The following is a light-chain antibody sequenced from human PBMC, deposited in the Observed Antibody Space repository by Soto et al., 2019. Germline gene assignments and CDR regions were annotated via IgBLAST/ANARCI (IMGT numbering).Light chain of an antibody. J-gene: IGLJ1*01. Sequence: QSVLAQPPSASGSPGQSVTISCTGTSSDVGAYIFVSWYQQHPGKAPKLMVYDVNRRPPGVPDRFFGSKFGNTASLTVSGLQAEDEADYYCVSFAGGTYVFGTGTKVTVL. CDR3: VSFAGGTYV. V-gene: IGLV2-8*01. CDR1: SSDVGAYIF. CDR2: DVN.